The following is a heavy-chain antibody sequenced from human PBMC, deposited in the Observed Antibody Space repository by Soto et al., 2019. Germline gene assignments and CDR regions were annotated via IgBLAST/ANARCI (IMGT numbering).Heavy chain of an antibody. J-gene: IGHJ4*02. CDR2: ISPLNGNT. CDR1: GYTFTSYS. V-gene: IGHV1-18*01. D-gene: IGHD1-26*01. CDR3: ARGRRGATTGDY. Sequence: QVQLVQSGAQVKKPGASVKVSCKASGYTFTSYSLNWVRQVPGQGLEWMGWISPLNGNTDYAQKFQGRVTMTTDSSTSTAYMELRSLKSDDTAVYYCARGRRGATTGDYWGRGTLVTVSS.